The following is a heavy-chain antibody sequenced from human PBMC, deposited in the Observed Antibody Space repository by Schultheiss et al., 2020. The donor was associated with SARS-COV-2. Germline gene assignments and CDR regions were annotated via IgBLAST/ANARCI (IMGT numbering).Heavy chain of an antibody. Sequence: GGSLRLSCAASGFTFSSYSMNWVRQAPGKGLEWVSYISSSSSTIYYADSVKGRFTISRDNSKNTLYLQMNSLGAEDTAIYYCASDFADYVGPSYYFDFWGQGTLVTVSS. CDR1: GFTFSSYS. CDR2: ISSSSSTI. CDR3: ASDFADYVGPSYYFDF. J-gene: IGHJ4*02. D-gene: IGHD4-23*01. V-gene: IGHV3-48*01.